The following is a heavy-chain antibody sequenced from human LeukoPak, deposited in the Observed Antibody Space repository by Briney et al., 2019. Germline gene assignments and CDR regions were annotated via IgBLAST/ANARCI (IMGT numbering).Heavy chain of an antibody. Sequence: PGGSLRLSCAASGFTFSSYGMHWVRQAPGKGLEWVAFIRYDGSNKYYADSVKGRFTISRDNSKNTLYLQMNSLRAEDTAVYYCAKNKYVGATRVSETRIPRYFDYWGQGTLVTVSS. CDR3: AKNKYVGATRVSETRIPRYFDY. CDR1: GFTFSSYG. V-gene: IGHV3-30*02. D-gene: IGHD1-26*01. CDR2: IRYDGSNK. J-gene: IGHJ4*02.